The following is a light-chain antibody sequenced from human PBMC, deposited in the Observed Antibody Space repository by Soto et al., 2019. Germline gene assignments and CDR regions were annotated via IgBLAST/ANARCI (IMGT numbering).Light chain of an antibody. Sequence: DIQMTQSPSSLSASLGDRVTITCRASQSISSYLNWYQQKPGEAPKLLIYAASSLQSGVPSRFSGSGSGTDFTLTISSLQPEDFATYYCQQSYSTLWTFGQGTKVDIK. CDR2: AAS. CDR1: QSISSY. V-gene: IGKV1-39*01. CDR3: QQSYSTLWT. J-gene: IGKJ1*01.